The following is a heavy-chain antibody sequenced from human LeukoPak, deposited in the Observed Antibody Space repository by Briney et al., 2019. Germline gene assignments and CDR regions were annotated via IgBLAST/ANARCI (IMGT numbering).Heavy chain of an antibody. V-gene: IGHV4-34*01. CDR1: GGSFSDYY. Sequence: SETLSLTCAAYGGSFSDYYWSWIRQPPGKGLEWIGEINHSGSTNYNPSLKSRVTISVDTSKNQYSLKLSSVTAADTAVYYCASRTYYYDTSGYSLDYWGQGTLVTVSS. J-gene: IGHJ4*02. CDR2: INHSGST. CDR3: ASRTYYYDTSGYSLDY. D-gene: IGHD3-22*01.